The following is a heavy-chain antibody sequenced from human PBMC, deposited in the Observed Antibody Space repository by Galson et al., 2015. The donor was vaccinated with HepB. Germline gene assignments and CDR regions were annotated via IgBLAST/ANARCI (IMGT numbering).Heavy chain of an antibody. D-gene: IGHD1-26*01. CDR1: GFTFSSYD. CDR3: ARGSGSDAFDI. J-gene: IGHJ3*02. V-gene: IGHV3-13*01. CDR2: IGTAGDT. Sequence: SLRLSCAASGFTFSSYDMHWVRQATGKGLEWVSAIGTAGDTYYPGSVKGRFTISRENAKNSLYLQMNSLRAGDTAVYYCARGSGSDAFDIWGQGTMVTVSS.